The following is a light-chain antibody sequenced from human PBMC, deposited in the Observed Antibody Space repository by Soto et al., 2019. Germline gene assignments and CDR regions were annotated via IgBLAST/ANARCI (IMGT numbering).Light chain of an antibody. CDR3: QQSYIIPWT. CDR2: DAS. Sequence: EIQRTQSPSSLSASVGVRVSVTCRASQSISNYLNWYQQKPGKAPKVLIYDASSLQSGVPSRFSGSGSGTDFTLTISSLQPEDFATYYCQQSYIIPWTFGQGTKVDIK. J-gene: IGKJ1*01. CDR1: QSISNY. V-gene: IGKV1-39*01.